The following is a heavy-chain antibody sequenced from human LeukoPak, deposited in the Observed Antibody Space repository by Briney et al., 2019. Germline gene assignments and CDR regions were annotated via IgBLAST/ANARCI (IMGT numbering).Heavy chain of an antibody. CDR3: ARVRQQLVNY. V-gene: IGHV3-48*03. CDR2: ISSSGSTT. J-gene: IGHJ4*02. D-gene: IGHD6-13*01. Sequence: GGSETLSCAASGFTFSSYEMNWVRQAPEKGLEWVSYISSSGSTTYYADSVKGRFTISRDNAKNSLYLQMNSLRAEDTAVYYCARVRQQLVNYWGEGTLVTVSS. CDR1: GFTFSSYE.